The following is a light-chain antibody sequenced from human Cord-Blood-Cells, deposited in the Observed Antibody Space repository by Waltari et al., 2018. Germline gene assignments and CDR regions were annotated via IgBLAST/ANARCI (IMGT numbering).Light chain of an antibody. CDR3: SSYTSSSTLYV. V-gene: IGLV2-14*01. CDR1: SRDVGGYHY. CDR2: EVS. J-gene: IGLJ1*01. Sequence: QSALTQPASVSGSPGQSITISCTGTSRDVGGYHYVSWYQQHPGKAPKLMIYEVSNRPSGVSNRFSGSKSGNTASLTISGLQAEDEADYYCSSYTSSSTLYVFGTGTKVTVL.